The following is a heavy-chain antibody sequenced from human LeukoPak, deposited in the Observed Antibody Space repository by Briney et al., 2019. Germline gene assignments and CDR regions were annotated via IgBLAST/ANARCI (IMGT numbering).Heavy chain of an antibody. CDR2: IYYSGST. CDR1: GGSISSGGYY. D-gene: IGHD3-10*01. J-gene: IGHJ4*02. CDR3: ARVSGGYSSSGSYYNPFDY. Sequence: SETLSLTCTVSGGSISSGGYYWSWIRQHPGKGLEWIGYIYYSGSTYYNPSLKSRVTISVDTSKNQFSLKLSSVTAADTAVYYCARVSGGYSSSGSYYNPFDYWGQGTLVTVSS. V-gene: IGHV4-31*03.